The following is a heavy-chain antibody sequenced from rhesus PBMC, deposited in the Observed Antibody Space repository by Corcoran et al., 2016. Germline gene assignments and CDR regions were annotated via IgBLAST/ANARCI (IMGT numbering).Heavy chain of an antibody. CDR1: GGSISSSY. CDR2: IYGSGNST. CDR3: ASRYCSGGVCYEGLDGLDS. J-gene: IGHJ6*01. V-gene: IGHV4-169*02. D-gene: IGHD2-8*01. Sequence: QLQLQESGPGLVKPSETLSVTCAVSGGSISSSYWSWIRQAPGKGLEWIGYIYGSGNSTNYNPSLKSRVTLSVDTSKNQLSLKLSSVTAADTAGYYCASRYCSGGVCYEGLDGLDSWGQGVVVTVSS.